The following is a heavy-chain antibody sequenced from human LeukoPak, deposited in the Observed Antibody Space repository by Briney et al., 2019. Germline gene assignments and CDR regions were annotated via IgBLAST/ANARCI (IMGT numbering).Heavy chain of an antibody. CDR3: ARELTTVINWFDP. D-gene: IGHD4-17*01. J-gene: IGHJ5*02. Sequence: SQTLSLTCTVSGGSISGGGYYWSWIRQHPGKGLEWIGYIYYSRSTYYNPSLKSRVTISVDTSKNQFSLKLSSVTAADTAVYYCARELTTVINWFDPWGQGTLVTVSS. V-gene: IGHV4-31*03. CDR2: IYYSRST. CDR1: GGSISGGGYY.